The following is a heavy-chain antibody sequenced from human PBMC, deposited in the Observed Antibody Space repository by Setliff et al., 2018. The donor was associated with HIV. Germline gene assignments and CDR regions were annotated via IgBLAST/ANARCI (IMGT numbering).Heavy chain of an antibody. CDR2: FDPEDGET. D-gene: IGHD6-13*01. CDR1: GYTLTELS. Sequence: GASVKVSCKVSGYTLTELSRHWVRQAPGKGLEWMGGFDPEDGETIYAQKFQGRATMTEDTSTDTAYMELSSLRSEDTAVYYCATASPGQQPYYYYYYGMDVWGQGTTVTVSS. J-gene: IGHJ6*02. CDR3: ATASPGQQPYYYYYYGMDV. V-gene: IGHV1-24*01.